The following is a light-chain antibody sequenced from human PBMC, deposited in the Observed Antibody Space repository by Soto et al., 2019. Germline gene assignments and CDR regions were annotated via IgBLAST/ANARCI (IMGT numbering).Light chain of an antibody. V-gene: IGKV1-5*03. CDR3: QHWHDYSWT. CDR2: KTS. J-gene: IGKJ1*01. Sequence: DIHMTLSPSTLSASVGDRVTITCRASQSISIWLAWYQQKPGKAPNLLIYKTSSLETGVPSRFSGSGSGTEFTLTISSLQPDDFATYYCQHWHDYSWTFGQGTKVEVK. CDR1: QSISIW.